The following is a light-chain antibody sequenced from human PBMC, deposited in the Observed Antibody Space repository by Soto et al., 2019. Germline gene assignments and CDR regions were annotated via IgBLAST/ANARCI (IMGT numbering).Light chain of an antibody. CDR2: GTS. CDR3: QQFVSSPRT. Sequence: EIVLTQSPGTLSLSPGERATLSCRTSQSLSSNYLAWYQQKPGQAPRLLIFGTSSRATGIPDRFTCSGSGTDFTLTINSLEPGDFAVYFCQQFVSSPRTFGQGTKVEIK. V-gene: IGKV3-20*01. CDR1: QSLSSNY. J-gene: IGKJ1*01.